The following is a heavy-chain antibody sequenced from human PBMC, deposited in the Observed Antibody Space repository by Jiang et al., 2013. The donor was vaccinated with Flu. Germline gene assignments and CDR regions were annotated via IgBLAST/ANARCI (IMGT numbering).Heavy chain of an antibody. V-gene: IGHV4-59*08. D-gene: IGHD4-17*01. Sequence: LLKPSETLSLTCTVSGGSISSYYWSWIRQPPGKGLEWIGYIYYSGSTNYNPSLKSRVTISVDTSKNQFSLKLSSVTAADTAVYYCARSYGAGIYYFDYVGPGNPGHRLL. J-gene: IGHJ4*02. CDR2: IYYSGST. CDR1: GGSISSYY. CDR3: ARSYGAGIYYFDY.